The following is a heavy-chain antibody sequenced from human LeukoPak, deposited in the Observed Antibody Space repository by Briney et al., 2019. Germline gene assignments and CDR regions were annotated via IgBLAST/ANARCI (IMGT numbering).Heavy chain of an antibody. CDR3: AKGGIAVAGTWFDP. D-gene: IGHD6-19*01. Sequence: GGSLRLSCAASGFTFSSYEMNWVRLAPGKGLEWVSGISWNGGNIGYADSVKGRFIISRDNARNSLYLQMNSLRAEDMALYYCAKGGIAVAGTWFDPWGQGTLVTVSS. CDR1: GFTFSSYE. J-gene: IGHJ5*02. V-gene: IGHV3-9*03. CDR2: ISWNGGNI.